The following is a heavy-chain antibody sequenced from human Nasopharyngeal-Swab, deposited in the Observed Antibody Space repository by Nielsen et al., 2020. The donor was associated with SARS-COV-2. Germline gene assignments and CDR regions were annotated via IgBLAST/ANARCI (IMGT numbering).Heavy chain of an antibody. J-gene: IGHJ4*02. D-gene: IGHD1-26*01. CDR3: AKETVGALDY. CDR2: IYSGGSGT. V-gene: IGHV3-23*03. CDR1: GFTFSSYA. Sequence: GESLKISCAASGFTFSSYAMSWVRQAPGKGLEWVSVIYSGGSGTYYADSVKGRFTISRDNSKNTLYLQMNSLRAEDTAVYYCAKETVGALDYWGQGTLVTVSS.